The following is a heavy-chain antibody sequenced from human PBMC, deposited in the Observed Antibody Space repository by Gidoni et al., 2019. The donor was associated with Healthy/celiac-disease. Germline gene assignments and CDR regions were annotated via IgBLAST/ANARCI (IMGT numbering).Heavy chain of an antibody. D-gene: IGHD1-26*01. CDR3: ARDGSSGSYNRGEYYFDY. CDR2: TYYRSKLYN. CDR1: NSAA. J-gene: IGHJ4*02. V-gene: IGHV6-1*01. Sequence: NSAAWNWIRQSPSRGLEWLGRTYYRSKLYNDYAVSVKSRITSNPDTSKNQFSLQLNSGTPEDTAVYYCARDGSSGSYNRGEYYFDYWGQGTLVTVSS.